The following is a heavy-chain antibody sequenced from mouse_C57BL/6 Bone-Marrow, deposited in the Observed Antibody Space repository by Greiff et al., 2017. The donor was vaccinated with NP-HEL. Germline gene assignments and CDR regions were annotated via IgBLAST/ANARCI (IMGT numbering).Heavy chain of an antibody. CDR3: ARDSPRKYYFDY. J-gene: IGHJ2*01. Sequence: VQLKESGPGLVKPSQSLSLTCSVTGYSITSGYYWNWIRQFPGNKLEWMGYISYDGSNNYNPSLKNRISITRDTSKNQFFLKLNSVTTEDTATYDCARDSPRKYYFDYWGQGTTLTVSS. V-gene: IGHV3-6*01. CDR2: ISYDGSN. D-gene: IGHD1-3*01. CDR1: GYSITSGYY.